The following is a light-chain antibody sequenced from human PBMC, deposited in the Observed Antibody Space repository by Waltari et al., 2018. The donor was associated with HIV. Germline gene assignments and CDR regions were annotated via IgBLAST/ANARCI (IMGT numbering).Light chain of an antibody. CDR3: QVLDSSTVV. J-gene: IGLJ2*01. CDR2: RNS. Sequence: SYELTQPLSVSVALGQTARISCGGNNIGSKNVHWYQQQPGQAPVLVIHRNSNRPAGIPERFSGSNSGNTATLTVSRAQGGDEADYYCQVLDSSTVVFGGGTKLTVL. CDR1: NIGSKN. V-gene: IGLV3-9*01.